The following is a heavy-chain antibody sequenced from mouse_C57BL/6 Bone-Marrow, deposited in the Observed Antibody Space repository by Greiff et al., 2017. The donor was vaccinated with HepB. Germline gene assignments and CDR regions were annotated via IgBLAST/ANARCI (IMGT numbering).Heavy chain of an antibody. CDR3: ARRDF. CDR1: GYTFTSYW. Sequence: QVQLQQPGAELVMPGASVKLSCKASGYTFTSYWMHWLKQRPGQGLEWIGEIDPSDSYTNYNQKFKGKSTLTVDKSSSTAYMQLSSLTSEDSAVYYCARRDFWGQGTTLTVSS. CDR2: IDPSDSYT. J-gene: IGHJ2*01. V-gene: IGHV1-69*01.